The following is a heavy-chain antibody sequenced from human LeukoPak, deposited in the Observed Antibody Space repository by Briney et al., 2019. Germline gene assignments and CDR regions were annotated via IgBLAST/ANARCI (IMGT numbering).Heavy chain of an antibody. Sequence: SETLSLTCTVSGYSISSGYYWGWIRQPPGKGLEWIGSIYHSGSTYYNPSLKSRVSMSVDTSKNQFSLELSPVTAADTAVYYCARHFDTEQWLVRPCLDSWGQGTLVTVSS. D-gene: IGHD6-19*01. CDR2: IYHSGST. CDR3: ARHFDTEQWLVRPCLDS. J-gene: IGHJ4*02. CDR1: GYSISSGYY. V-gene: IGHV4-38-2*02.